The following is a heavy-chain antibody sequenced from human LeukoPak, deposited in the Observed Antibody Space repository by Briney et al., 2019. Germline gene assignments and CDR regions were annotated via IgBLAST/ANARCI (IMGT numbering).Heavy chain of an antibody. V-gene: IGHV3-30*02. D-gene: IGHD4-23*01. CDR3: TKGDDYGANTRLPKYNWFDP. Sequence: GGSLRLSCAASGFSFSSCAMHWVRQAPGKGLEWVAFIRYDANSKYYADSVKGRFTISRDNSKDTLCLQMTSLRIEDTAVYYCTKGDDYGANTRLPKYNWFDPWGQGTLVTVSS. CDR2: IRYDANSK. CDR1: GFSFSSCA. J-gene: IGHJ5*02.